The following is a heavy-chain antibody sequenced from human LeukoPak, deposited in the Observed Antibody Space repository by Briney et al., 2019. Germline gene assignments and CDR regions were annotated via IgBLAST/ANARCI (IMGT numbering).Heavy chain of an antibody. CDR1: GGSISSYY. D-gene: IGHD6-13*01. V-gene: IGHV4-4*09. CDR2: IYTSGST. CDR3: ARDMGIAAAVGY. J-gene: IGHJ4*02. Sequence: SETLSLTCTVSGGSISSYYWSWIRQPPGKGLEWIGYIYTSGSTNYNPSLKSRVTISVDTSKNQFSLKLSSVTAADTAVYYCARDMGIAAAVGYWGQGTLVTVSS.